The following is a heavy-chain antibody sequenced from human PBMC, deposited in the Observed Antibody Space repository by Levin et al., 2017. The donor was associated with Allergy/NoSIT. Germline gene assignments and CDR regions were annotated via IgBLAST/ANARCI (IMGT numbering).Heavy chain of an antibody. CDR1: GFTFSSYA. V-gene: IGHV3-23*01. Sequence: GESLKISCAASGFTFSSYAMSWVRQAPGKGLEWVSAISGSGGSTYYADSVKGRFTISRDNSKNTLYLQMNSLRAEDTAVYYCAKDISSWYFDLWGRGTLVTVSS. CDR3: AKDISSWYFDL. CDR2: ISGSGGST. J-gene: IGHJ2*01.